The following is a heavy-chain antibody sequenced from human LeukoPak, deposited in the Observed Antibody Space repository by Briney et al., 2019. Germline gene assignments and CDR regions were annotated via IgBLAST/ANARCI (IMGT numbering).Heavy chain of an antibody. CDR3: ARGRRGGAVAGPFDY. CDR1: GGTFSSYA. D-gene: IGHD6-19*01. CDR2: IIPIFGTA. J-gene: IGHJ4*02. Sequence: SVTVSCKASGGTFSSYAISWVRQAPGQGLEWMGGIIPIFGTANYAQKFQGRVTITADESTSTAYMELSSLRSEDTAVYYCARGRRGGAVAGPFDYWGQGTLVTVSS. V-gene: IGHV1-69*01.